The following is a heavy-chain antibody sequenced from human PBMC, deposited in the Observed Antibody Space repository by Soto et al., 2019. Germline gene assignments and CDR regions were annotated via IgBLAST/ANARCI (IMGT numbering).Heavy chain of an antibody. J-gene: IGHJ4*02. CDR1: GFTFSHYG. D-gene: IGHD3-10*02. CDR3: AGGRDVARSGY. CDR2: IWYDGSKK. V-gene: IGHV3-33*01. Sequence: GGSLRLSCAASGFTFSHYGMHWVRQAPGKGPEWVAVIWYDGSKKYYADSVKGRFIISRDDSKNTLYLQMNSLRAEDTAVYYCAGGRDVARSGYWGQGTLVTVSS.